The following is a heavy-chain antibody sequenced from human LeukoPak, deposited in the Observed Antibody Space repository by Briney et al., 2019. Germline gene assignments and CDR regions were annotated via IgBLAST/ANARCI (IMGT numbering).Heavy chain of an antibody. J-gene: IGHJ5*02. V-gene: IGHV1-2*02. D-gene: IGHD6-19*01. CDR1: GYTFTGYY. CDR3: ARVLGYSSGWNNWFDP. Sequence: ASVKVSCKASGYTFTGYYMHWVRQAPGQGLEWMGWVNPNSGGTNYAQKFQGRVTMTRDTSISTAYMELSRLRSDDTAVYYCARVLGYSSGWNNWFDPWGQGTLVTVSS. CDR2: VNPNSGGT.